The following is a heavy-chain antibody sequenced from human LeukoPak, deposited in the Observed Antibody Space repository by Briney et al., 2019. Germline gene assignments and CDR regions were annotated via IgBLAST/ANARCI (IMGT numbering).Heavy chain of an antibody. CDR1: GFTFSSYA. Sequence: GGSLRLSCAASGFTFSSYAMSWVRQAPEKGLEWVSYISGSGGGTYYADSVKGRFTISRDNFKNTLYLQMNSLRADDTAVYYCATHSDFGSGSYRWFDPWGQGTLVSVSS. D-gene: IGHD3-10*01. V-gene: IGHV3-23*01. J-gene: IGHJ5*02. CDR2: ISGSGGGT. CDR3: ATHSDFGSGSYRWFDP.